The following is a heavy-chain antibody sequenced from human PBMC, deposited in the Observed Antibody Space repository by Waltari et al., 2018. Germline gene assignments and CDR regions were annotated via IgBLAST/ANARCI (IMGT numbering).Heavy chain of an antibody. Sequence: QVQLQESGPGLVKPSETLSLTCTVSGCSISSPYWSLIRQPPGKGLEWIWYIYYRGSTHDIPSLQSRVTISVDTAKNQFSLKLSSVTAAETAVYYCARGGWLQLGGAFDIWGQGTMVTVSS. D-gene: IGHD5-12*01. CDR2: IYYRGST. J-gene: IGHJ3*02. V-gene: IGHV4-59*11. CDR3: ARGGWLQLGGAFDI. CDR1: GCSISSPY.